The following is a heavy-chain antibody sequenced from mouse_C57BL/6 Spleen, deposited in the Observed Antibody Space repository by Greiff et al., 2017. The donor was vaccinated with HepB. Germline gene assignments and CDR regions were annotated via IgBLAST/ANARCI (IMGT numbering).Heavy chain of an antibody. CDR3: ARQGDGNDWYFDV. D-gene: IGHD2-1*01. CDR2: ISNLAYSI. J-gene: IGHJ1*03. Sequence: DVMLVESGGGLVQPGGSLKLSCAASGFTFSDYGMAWVRQAPRKGSEWVAFISNLAYSIYYADTVTGRFTISRENAKNTLYLEMSSLRSEDTAMYYCARQGDGNDWYFDVWGTGTTVTVSS. V-gene: IGHV5-15*01. CDR1: GFTFSDYG.